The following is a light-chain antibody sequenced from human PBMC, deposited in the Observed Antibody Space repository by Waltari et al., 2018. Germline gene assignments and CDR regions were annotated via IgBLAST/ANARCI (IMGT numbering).Light chain of an antibody. CDR1: SGHSTNV. CDR2: VNSDGSH. J-gene: IGLJ3*02. V-gene: IGLV4-69*01. Sequence: QLVLTQSPSASASLGAAVKLTCTLSSGHSTNVIAXLQKRPEEGPRYLMKVNSDGSHNKGDEIPDRCSGSSSGAERYLTISSLQSEDEADYYCQTGGHGTWVFGGGTKLTVL. CDR3: QTGGHGTWV.